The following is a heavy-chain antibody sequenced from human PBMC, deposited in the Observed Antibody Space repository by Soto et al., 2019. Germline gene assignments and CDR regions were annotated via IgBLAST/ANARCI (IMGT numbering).Heavy chain of an antibody. D-gene: IGHD3-3*01. CDR1: GGSISSSSYY. CDR2: IYYSGST. CDR3: ARHSLEIFGVVIMNGNWFDP. V-gene: IGHV4-39*01. Sequence: SETLSLTCTVSGGSISSSSYYWGWIRQPPGKGLEWIGSIYYSGSTYYNPSLKSRVTISVDTSKNQFSLKLSSVTAADTAVYYCARHSLEIFGVVIMNGNWFDPWGQGTLVTVSS. J-gene: IGHJ5*02.